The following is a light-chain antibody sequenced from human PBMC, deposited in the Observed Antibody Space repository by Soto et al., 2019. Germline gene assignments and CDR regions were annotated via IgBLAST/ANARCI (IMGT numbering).Light chain of an antibody. J-gene: IGLJ1*01. CDR1: SSDVGSYNL. CDR3: CSYAGSSTYV. Sequence: QSVLTQPASVSGSPGQSITISCTGTSSDVGSYNLVSRYQQHPGKAPKPMIYEGSKRPSGVSNRFSGSKSGNTASLTISGLQAEDEADYYCCSYAGSSTYVFGTGTKVTVL. V-gene: IGLV2-23*01. CDR2: EGS.